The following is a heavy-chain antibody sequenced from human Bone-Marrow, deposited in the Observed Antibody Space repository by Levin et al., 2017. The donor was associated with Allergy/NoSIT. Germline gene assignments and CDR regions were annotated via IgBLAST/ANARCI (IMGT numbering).Heavy chain of an antibody. V-gene: IGHV7-4-1*02. CDR1: GYTFTNYA. J-gene: IGHJ6*02. CDR2: ISTNTGIP. CDR3: ASDIAVAGSKAMDV. D-gene: IGHD6-19*01. Sequence: GESLKISCQASGYTFTNYAVNWLRQAPGQGPEWMGWISTNTGIPRYAQGFRGRFVFSLDTSVNTANLQISSLKAEDTAVYYCASDIAVAGSKAMDVWGQGTTVTVSS.